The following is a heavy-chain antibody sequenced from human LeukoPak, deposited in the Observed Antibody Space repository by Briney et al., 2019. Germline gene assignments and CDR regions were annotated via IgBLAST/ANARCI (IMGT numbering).Heavy chain of an antibody. J-gene: IGHJ4*02. CDR1: GFTVSSNY. Sequence: GGSLRLSCAASGFTVSSNYMSWVRQAPGEGLEWVSVIYSGGSTYYADSVKGRFTISRDNSKNTLYLQMNSLRADDTAVYYCARDSAAAGIFDYWGQGTLVTVSS. V-gene: IGHV3-53*01. D-gene: IGHD6-13*01. CDR2: IYSGGST. CDR3: ARDSAAAGIFDY.